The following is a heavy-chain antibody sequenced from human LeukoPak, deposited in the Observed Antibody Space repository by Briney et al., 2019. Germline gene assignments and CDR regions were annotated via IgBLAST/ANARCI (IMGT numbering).Heavy chain of an antibody. D-gene: IGHD3-22*01. J-gene: IGHJ4*02. CDR3: ARLVHYDSSGYPVGRNFDY. Sequence: SETLSLTCTVSGDSISSYYWSWIRQPPGKGLEWIGEINHSGSTNYNPSLKSRVTISVDTSKNQFSLKLSSVTAADTAVYYCARLVHYDSSGYPVGRNFDYWGQGNPGHRLL. CDR2: INHSGST. V-gene: IGHV4-34*01. CDR1: GDSISSYY.